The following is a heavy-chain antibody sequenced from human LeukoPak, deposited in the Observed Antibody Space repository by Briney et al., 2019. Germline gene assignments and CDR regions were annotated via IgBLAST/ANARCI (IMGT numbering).Heavy chain of an antibody. CDR3: ARVNTQGVPSP. D-gene: IGHD2-15*01. Sequence: SEALSLTFAVYGGSFSGYYWSWIRQPPGKGLEWIGEINHSGSTNYNPSLKSRVTMSVDTSKNQFSLKLSSVTAADTAVYYCARVNTQGVPSPWGQGILVTVSS. V-gene: IGHV4-34*01. J-gene: IGHJ5*02. CDR1: GGSFSGYY. CDR2: INHSGST.